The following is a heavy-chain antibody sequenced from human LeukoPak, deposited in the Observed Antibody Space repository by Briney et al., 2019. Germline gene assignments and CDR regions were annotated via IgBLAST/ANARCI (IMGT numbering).Heavy chain of an antibody. CDR2: INPNSGGT. V-gene: IGHV1-2*02. Sequence: ASVKVSCKASGYTFTGYYMHWVRQAPGQGLEWMAWINPNSGGTYYAQNFHDRITMARDTSISTAYMELSRLRSDDTAIYYCARANALYCSSTSCLFDYWGQGTLVTVSS. CDR1: GYTFTGYY. D-gene: IGHD2-2*01. J-gene: IGHJ4*02. CDR3: ARANALYCSSTSCLFDY.